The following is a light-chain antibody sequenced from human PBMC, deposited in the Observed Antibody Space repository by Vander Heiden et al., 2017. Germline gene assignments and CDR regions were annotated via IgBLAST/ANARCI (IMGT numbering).Light chain of an antibody. CDR2: KGS. CDR3: QSADSSGTYWV. CDR1: ALPKQY. J-gene: IGLJ3*02. Sequence: SYALTQPPSVSVSPGQTARITCSGDALPKQYAYWYQQKPGQAPVLVIYKGSERPSGIPERFSGSSSGTTVTLTISGVQAEDEADYYCQSADSSGTYWVFGGGTKLTVL. V-gene: IGLV3-25*03.